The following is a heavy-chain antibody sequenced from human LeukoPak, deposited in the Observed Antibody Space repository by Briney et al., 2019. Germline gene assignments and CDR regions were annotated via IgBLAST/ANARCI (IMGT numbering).Heavy chain of an antibody. V-gene: IGHV3-66*01. J-gene: IGHJ6*02. D-gene: IGHD3-10*01. CDR2: IYSGGST. CDR1: GFTVSSNY. Sequence: PGGSLRLSCAASGFTVSSNYMSWVRQAPGKGLEWVSVIYSGGSTYYADSVKGRFTISRDNSKNTLYLQMNSLRAEDTAVYYCARDQGLVAGPIYYGMDVWGQGTTVTVSS. CDR3: ARDQGLVAGPIYYGMDV.